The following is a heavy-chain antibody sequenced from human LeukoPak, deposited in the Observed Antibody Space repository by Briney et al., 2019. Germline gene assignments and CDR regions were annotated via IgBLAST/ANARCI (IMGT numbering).Heavy chain of an antibody. V-gene: IGHV3-23*01. J-gene: IGHJ4*02. D-gene: IGHD2-2*01. CDR3: AKFGFCSTTSCPAPY. CDR2: ISGSGAYT. CDR1: GFTFNSYG. Sequence: GGSLRLSCAASGFTFNSYGMSWVRQAPGKGLEWVSAISGSGAYTYYADSVKGRFTISRDNSKNTLFLQMNSLRAEDTAVYYCAKFGFCSTTSCPAPYWGQGTLVTVSS.